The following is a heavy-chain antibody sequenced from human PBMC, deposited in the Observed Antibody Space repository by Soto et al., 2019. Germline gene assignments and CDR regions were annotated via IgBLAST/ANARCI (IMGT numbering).Heavy chain of an antibody. Sequence: QLQLQESGPGLVKPSETLSLTCTVSGGSISTSYWSWIRQPPGKGLEWLGYVYHIGSTKYNPSLKNRVTISIDTSQNPFSLKLESVSAADTALYYCASDGSGHDFWDGPWYFDSWGQGTLVTVSS. D-gene: IGHD3-3*01. CDR1: GGSISTSY. V-gene: IGHV4-59*01. CDR3: ASDGSGHDFWDGPWYFDS. CDR2: VYHIGST. J-gene: IGHJ4*02.